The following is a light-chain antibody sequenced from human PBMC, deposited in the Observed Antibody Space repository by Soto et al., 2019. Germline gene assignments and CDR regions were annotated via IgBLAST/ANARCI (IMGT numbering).Light chain of an antibody. CDR2: GAP. J-gene: IGKJ5*01. V-gene: IGKV3D-15*01. CDR1: QTVSSSY. CDR3: QQYDQWPIT. Sequence: IVMTQSPATLSLSPGERATLSCRASQTVSSSYLAWYQQKPGQAPRLLIYGAPTRAAGIPDRFSGSGSGTEFSFTVTSLQSEDFAVYYCQQYDQWPITFGQGTRLEI.